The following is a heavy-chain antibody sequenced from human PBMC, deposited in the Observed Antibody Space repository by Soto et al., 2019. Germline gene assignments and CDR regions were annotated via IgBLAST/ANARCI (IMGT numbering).Heavy chain of an antibody. Sequence: PGGSLSLSCAASGFTFSNYEMNWVRQAPGKEPEWISYIGSSGDTMYYADSVRGRFTVSRDNAKNSLFLQMTSLRAEDTAVYYCAREHGYQVHSLYNWFDPWGQGTLVTVSS. J-gene: IGHJ5*02. CDR2: IGSSGDTM. CDR3: AREHGYQVHSLYNWFDP. D-gene: IGHD1-1*01. V-gene: IGHV3-48*03. CDR1: GFTFSNYE.